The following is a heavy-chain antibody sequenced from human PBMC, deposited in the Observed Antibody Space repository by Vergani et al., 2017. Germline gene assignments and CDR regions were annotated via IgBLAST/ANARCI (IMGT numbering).Heavy chain of an antibody. J-gene: IGHJ4*02. D-gene: IGHD3-22*01. CDR3: AGPQGTSAYYYGGFDY. Sequence: QGQLVESGGGLVKPGGPLRLSCEASRFDLSDYYLSWIRKAPGKGLEWISYISNSGNTINYADSVKGRLIVSRDNSKNTLSLQMNSLTAEDTAIYYCAGPQGTSAYYYGGFDYWGQGILVTVSS. V-gene: IGHV3-11*01. CDR2: ISNSGNTI. CDR1: RFDLSDYY.